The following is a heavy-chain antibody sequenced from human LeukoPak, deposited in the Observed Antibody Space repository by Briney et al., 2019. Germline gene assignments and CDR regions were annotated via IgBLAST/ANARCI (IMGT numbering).Heavy chain of an antibody. J-gene: IGHJ2*01. Sequence: ASVKVSCKASGYTFTGYYMHWVRQAPGQGLEWMGWINPNSGGTNYAQKFQGRVTMTRDTSISTAYMELSRLRSDDTAVYYCARGYYSSGYYLPDWYFDLWGRGTLVTVSS. D-gene: IGHD3-22*01. V-gene: IGHV1-2*02. CDR3: ARGYYSSGYYLPDWYFDL. CDR2: INPNSGGT. CDR1: GYTFTGYY.